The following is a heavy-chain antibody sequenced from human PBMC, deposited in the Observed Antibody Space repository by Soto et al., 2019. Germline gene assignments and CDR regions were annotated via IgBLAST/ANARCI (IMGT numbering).Heavy chain of an antibody. J-gene: IGHJ6*02. CDR3: ARESGIAAATYYCYGMDV. D-gene: IGHD6-13*01. Sequence: GGSLRLSCAASGFTFSSYSMNWVRQAPGKGLEWVSYISSSSTIYYADSVKGRFTISRDNAKNSLYLQMNSLRDEDTAVYYCARESGIAAATYYCYGMDVWGQGTTVTVSS. V-gene: IGHV3-48*02. CDR2: ISSSSTI. CDR1: GFTFSSYS.